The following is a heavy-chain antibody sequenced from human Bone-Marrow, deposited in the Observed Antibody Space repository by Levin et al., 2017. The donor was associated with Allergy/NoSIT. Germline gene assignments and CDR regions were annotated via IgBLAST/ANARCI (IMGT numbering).Heavy chain of an antibody. CDR2: INYRGVT. CDR1: GGSVSSGTYY. CDR3: ARNRIIVSGGNDYYYGMDV. V-gene: IGHV4-61*01. J-gene: IGHJ6*02. D-gene: IGHD5/OR15-5a*01. Sequence: SETLSLTCSVSGGSVSSGTYYWSWIRRPPGTGLEWIGYINYRGVTQYNPSLKSRVTISVDTSKNEFSLKVTSVTAADTAVYYCARNRIIVSGGNDYYYGMDVWGQGTTVTVSS.